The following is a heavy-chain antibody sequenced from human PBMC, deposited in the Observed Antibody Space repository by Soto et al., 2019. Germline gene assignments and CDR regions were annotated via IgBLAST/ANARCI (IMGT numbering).Heavy chain of an antibody. CDR3: ARRESQGPIDY. D-gene: IGHD1-26*01. CDR1: GYSISSSNW. CDR2: IYYSGTT. Sequence: QVQLQESGPGLVKPSDTLSLTCAVSGYSISSSNWWGWIRQPPGKGLEWIGYIYYSGTTYYNPSLKRRVTMSVDTSKNQFSLKLTSVTAVDTALYYCARRESQGPIDYWGQGTLVTVSS. V-gene: IGHV4-28*01. J-gene: IGHJ4*02.